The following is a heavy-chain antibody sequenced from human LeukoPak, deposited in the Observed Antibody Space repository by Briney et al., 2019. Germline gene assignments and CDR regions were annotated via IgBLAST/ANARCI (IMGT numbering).Heavy chain of an antibody. Sequence: PSETLSLTCAVSGASISGSGYYWSWIRQPPGKGLEWIGEINHSGSTNYNPSLKSRVTISVDTSKKQFSLKLSPVTAADTAVYYCARLPDDYDYVWGSYHESAFDIWGQGTMVTVSS. J-gene: IGHJ3*02. CDR2: INHSGST. CDR3: ARLPDDYDYVWGSYHESAFDI. D-gene: IGHD3-16*02. CDR1: GASISGSGYY. V-gene: IGHV4-34*01.